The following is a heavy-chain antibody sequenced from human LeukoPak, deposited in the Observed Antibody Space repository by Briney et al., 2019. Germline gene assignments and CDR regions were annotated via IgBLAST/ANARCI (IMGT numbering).Heavy chain of an antibody. CDR2: IYYSGST. Sequence: SETLSLTCTVSGGSISSYYWSWIRQPPGKGLEWIGYIYYSGSTNYNPSLKSRVTISVDTSKNQFSLKLSSVTAADTAVYYCAREYNGVLLYFDYWGQGTLVTVSS. CDR3: AREYNGVLLYFDY. CDR1: GGSISSYY. D-gene: IGHD2-8*01. J-gene: IGHJ4*02. V-gene: IGHV4-59*12.